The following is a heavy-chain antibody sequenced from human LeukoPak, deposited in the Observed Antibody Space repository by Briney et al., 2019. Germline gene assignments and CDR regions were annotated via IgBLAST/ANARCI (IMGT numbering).Heavy chain of an antibody. CDR1: GYTFTGYY. CDR2: INPNSGGT. V-gene: IGHV1-2*02. J-gene: IGHJ4*02. D-gene: IGHD5-18*01. Sequence: ASVKVSCKASGYTFTGYYMHWVRQAPGQGLEWMGWINPNSGGTNYAQKFQGRVTMTRNTSISTAYMELSSLRSEDTAVYYCARGGDTAMQEWGQGTLVTVSS. CDR3: ARGGDTAMQE.